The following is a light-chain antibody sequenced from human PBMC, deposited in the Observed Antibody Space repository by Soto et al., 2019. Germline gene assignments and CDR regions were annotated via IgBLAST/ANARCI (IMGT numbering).Light chain of an antibody. CDR3: QERNRWPRGT. J-gene: IGKJ4*01. CDR1: QSVSVN. CDR2: SAS. Sequence: TQSPSTPSASVGDSVPLYCRASQSVSVNFAWYQHKPGQAPRPLIYSASDRAPGIPARFSGSGSGTDFTLTISSLEPEDCAVYYCQERNRWPRGTVGAGTKVDIK. V-gene: IGKV3-11*01.